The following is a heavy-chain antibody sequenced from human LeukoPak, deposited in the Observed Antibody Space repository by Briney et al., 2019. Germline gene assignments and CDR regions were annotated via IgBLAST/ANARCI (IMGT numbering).Heavy chain of an antibody. J-gene: IGHJ5*02. D-gene: IGHD3-10*01. Sequence: GGSLRLSCTASGFTFGDYAMTWVRQAPGKGLEWVGFIRSKVYGGTPEYAASVKDRFTISRDDSKGIAYLQMNSLRADDTAVYYCTKEGLPSGSSWSAWFDPWGQGTLVTVSS. V-gene: IGHV3-49*04. CDR3: TKEGLPSGSSWSAWFDP. CDR1: GFTFGDYA. CDR2: IRSKVYGGTP.